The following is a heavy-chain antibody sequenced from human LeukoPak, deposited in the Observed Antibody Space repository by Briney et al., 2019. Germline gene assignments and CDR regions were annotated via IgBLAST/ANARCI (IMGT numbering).Heavy chain of an antibody. CDR1: GFTFSSYG. D-gene: IGHD3-10*01. J-gene: IGHJ4*02. Sequence: PGGSLRLSCAASGFTFSSYGMHWVRQAPGKGLEWVAVISYDGSNKYYADSVKGRFTISRDNSKNTLYLQMNSLRAEDTAVYYCAFSYGSGSYYAAHFDYWGQGTLVTVSS. V-gene: IGHV3-30*03. CDR3: AFSYGSGSYYAAHFDY. CDR2: ISYDGSNK.